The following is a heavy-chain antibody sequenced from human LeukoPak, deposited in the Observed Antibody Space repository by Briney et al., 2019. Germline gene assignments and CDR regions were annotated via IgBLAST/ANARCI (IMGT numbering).Heavy chain of an antibody. D-gene: IGHD3-10*01. CDR3: ARVPLYGSGSYVDY. V-gene: IGHV4-39*07. CDR2: IYYGGTS. CDR1: GDSISSSGYY. Sequence: SETLSLTCTVSGDSISSSGYYWGWIRQSPAKGLEWIGSIYYGGTSYYNPSLKSRVTISVDTSKNQFSLKLSSVTAADTAVYYCARVPLYGSGSYVDYWGQGTLVTVSS. J-gene: IGHJ4*02.